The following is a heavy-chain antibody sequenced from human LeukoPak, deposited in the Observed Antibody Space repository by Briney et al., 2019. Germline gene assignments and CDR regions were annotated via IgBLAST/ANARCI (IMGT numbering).Heavy chain of an antibody. V-gene: IGHV1-69*11. Sequence: ASVKVSCKAFGGTFSSYGISWVRQAPGQGLEWMGRIIPILGTAYYAQKFQGRVTITTDESTSTAYMELSSLRSEDTAVYYCARGDGYGDNWFDSWGQGTLVTVSS. CDR1: GGTFSSYG. D-gene: IGHD5-24*01. J-gene: IGHJ5*01. CDR2: IIPILGTA. CDR3: ARGDGYGDNWFDS.